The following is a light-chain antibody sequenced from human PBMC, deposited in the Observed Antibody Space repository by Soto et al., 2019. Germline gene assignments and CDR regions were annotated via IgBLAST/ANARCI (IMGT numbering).Light chain of an antibody. CDR2: KAS. CDR1: QSISNW. Sequence: DIQMTQSPSTLSGSVGDRVSITCRASQSISNWLAWYQQKPGKAPKLLIYKASSLESGVPSRFSGSGSGTEFTLTISSLQPDDFATYYCQQYNSYQGTFGQGTKVDIK. CDR3: QQYNSYQGT. V-gene: IGKV1-5*03. J-gene: IGKJ1*01.